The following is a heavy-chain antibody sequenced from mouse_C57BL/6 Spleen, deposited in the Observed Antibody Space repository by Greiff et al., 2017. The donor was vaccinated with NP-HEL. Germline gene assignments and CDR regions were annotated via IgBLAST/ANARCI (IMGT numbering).Heavy chain of an antibody. CDR2: INPSNGGT. J-gene: IGHJ4*01. Sequence: QVQLQQPGTELVKPGASVKLSCKASGYTFTSYWMHWVKQRPGQGLEWIGNINPSNGGTNYNEKFKSKATLPVDKSSSTAYMQLSSLTSEDSAVYYCANWDEGDYAMDYWGQGTSVTVSS. V-gene: IGHV1-53*01. CDR1: GYTFTSYW. D-gene: IGHD4-1*02. CDR3: ANWDEGDYAMDY.